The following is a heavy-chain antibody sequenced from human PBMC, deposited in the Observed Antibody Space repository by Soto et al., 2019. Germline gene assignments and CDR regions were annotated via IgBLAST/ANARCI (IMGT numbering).Heavy chain of an antibody. V-gene: IGHV6-1*01. D-gene: IGHD1-7*01. J-gene: IGHJ6*02. CDR2: TYYRSKWYN. Sequence: SQTLSLTCAISGDSVSSNSAAWNWIRQSPSRGLEWLGRTYYRSKWYNDCAVSVKSRITINPDTSKNQLSLQLNSVTPEDTAVYYCARDTNSWNYGYYYYGMDVWGQGTTVTVSS. CDR1: GDSVSSNSAA. CDR3: ARDTNSWNYGYYYYGMDV.